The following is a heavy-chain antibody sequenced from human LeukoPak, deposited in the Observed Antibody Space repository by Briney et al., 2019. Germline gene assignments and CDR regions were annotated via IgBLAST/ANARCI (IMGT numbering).Heavy chain of an antibody. V-gene: IGHV1-69*05. D-gene: IGHD3-3*01. CDR1: GYTFTSYD. CDR3: ARDTIFGVVGRVPYYYMDV. CDR2: IIPIFGTA. Sequence: SVTVSCKASGYTFTSYDINWVRQATGHGLEWMGGIIPIFGTANYAQKFQGRVTITTDESTSTAYMELSSLRSEDTAVYYCARDTIFGVVGRVPYYYMDVWGKGTTVTVSS. J-gene: IGHJ6*03.